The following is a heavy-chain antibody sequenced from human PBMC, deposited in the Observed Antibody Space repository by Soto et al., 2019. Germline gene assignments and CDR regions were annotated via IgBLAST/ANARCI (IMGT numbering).Heavy chain of an antibody. V-gene: IGHV4-59*08. CDR2: IYYSGST. CDR1: GGSISSYY. Sequence: SEILSLTCTVSGGSISSYYWSWIRQPPGKGLEWIGYIYYSGSTNYNPSLKSRVTISVDTSKNQFSLKLSSVTAADTAVYYCARRGCSSTSCYADNWFDPWGQGTLVTVSS. J-gene: IGHJ5*02. CDR3: ARRGCSSTSCYADNWFDP. D-gene: IGHD2-2*01.